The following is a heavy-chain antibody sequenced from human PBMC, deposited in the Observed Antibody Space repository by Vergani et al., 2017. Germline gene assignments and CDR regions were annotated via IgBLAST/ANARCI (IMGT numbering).Heavy chain of an antibody. J-gene: IGHJ4*02. Sequence: EVQLVESGGGLVQPGRSLRLSCAASGFTFDDYAMHWVRPAPGKGLEWVSGISWNSGSIGYADSVKGRFTISRDNAKNSLYLQMNSLRAEDTDLYYCARGDIVVVPAALDYWGQGTLVTVSA. CDR3: ARGDIVVVPAALDY. CDR2: ISWNSGSI. D-gene: IGHD2-2*01. CDR1: GFTFDDYA. V-gene: IGHV3-9*01.